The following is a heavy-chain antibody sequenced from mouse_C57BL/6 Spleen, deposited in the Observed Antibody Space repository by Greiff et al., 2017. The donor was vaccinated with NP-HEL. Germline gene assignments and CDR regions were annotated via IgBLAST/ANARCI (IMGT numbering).Heavy chain of an antibody. CDR1: GFTFNTYA. D-gene: IGHD1-1*01. Sequence: EVQLVESGGGLVQPKGSLKLSCAASGFTFNTYAMHWVRQAPGKGLEWVARIRSKSSNYATYYADSVKDRFTISRDDSQSMLYLQMNNLKTEDTAMYYCVRRRDYYGSSYEGVYYAMDYWGQGTSVTVSS. V-gene: IGHV10-3*01. J-gene: IGHJ4*01. CDR3: VRRRDYYGSSYEGVYYAMDY. CDR2: IRSKSSNYAT.